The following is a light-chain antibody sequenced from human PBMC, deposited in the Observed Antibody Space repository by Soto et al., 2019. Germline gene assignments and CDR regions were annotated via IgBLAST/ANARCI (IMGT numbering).Light chain of an antibody. CDR3: QQYYQWGLS. Sequence: VMTQSPANLSVSPGEGVTLSCRASQNVATNLAWYQQKPGQAPRLLIYASSTRATGIPATFSGSGSGTQFSLTISSLQSEDSAVYYCQQYYQWGLSFGGGTKVDIK. CDR2: ASS. V-gene: IGKV3D-15*01. J-gene: IGKJ4*01. CDR1: QNVATN.